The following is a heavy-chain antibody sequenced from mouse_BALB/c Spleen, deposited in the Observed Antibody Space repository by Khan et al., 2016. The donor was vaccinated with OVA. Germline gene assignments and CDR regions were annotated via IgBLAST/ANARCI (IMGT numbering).Heavy chain of an antibody. CDR1: GYSFTSYY. CDR2: IDPFNGGT. V-gene: IGHV1S135*01. D-gene: IGHD3-3*01. J-gene: IGHJ3*01. CDR3: ARGTFDY. Sequence: QLVQSGPELMKPGASVNISCKASGYSFTSYYIHWVKQSHGKSLEWIGYIDPFNGGTDYNQKFKGKATLTVDKSSNTAYMHISSLTSEDSAVYYCARGTFDYWGQGTLVTVSA.